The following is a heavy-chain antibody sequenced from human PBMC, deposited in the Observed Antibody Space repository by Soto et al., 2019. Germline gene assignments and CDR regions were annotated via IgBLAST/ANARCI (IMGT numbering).Heavy chain of an antibody. CDR3: AHSDLDGDLLWFGELWGGMDV. V-gene: IGHV2-5*01. CDR2: IYWNDDK. Sequence: QITLKESGPTLVKPTQTLTLTCTFSGFSLRTSGVGVGWIRQPPGKALESLALIYWNDDKRYSPSLKSRLTITKDTSKNQVVLTMTNMDPVDTATYYCAHSDLDGDLLWFGELWGGMDVWGQGTTVTVSS. J-gene: IGHJ6*02. CDR1: GFSLRTSGVG. D-gene: IGHD3-10*01.